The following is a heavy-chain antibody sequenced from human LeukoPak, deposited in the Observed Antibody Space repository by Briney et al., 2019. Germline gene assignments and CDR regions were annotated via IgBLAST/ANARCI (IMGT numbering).Heavy chain of an antibody. CDR3: ARDNPEFLLFRFGEDLEGWFDP. CDR1: GYTFTGYY. V-gene: IGHV1-2*02. D-gene: IGHD3-10*01. J-gene: IGHJ5*02. CDR2: INPNNGGT. Sequence: ASVKVSCKASGYTFTGYYMHWVRQAPGQGLEWMGWINPNNGGTNYAQKFQGRVTMTRDTSISTAYMELSRLRTDNTAVYYCARDNPEFLLFRFGEDLEGWFDPWGQGTLVTVSS.